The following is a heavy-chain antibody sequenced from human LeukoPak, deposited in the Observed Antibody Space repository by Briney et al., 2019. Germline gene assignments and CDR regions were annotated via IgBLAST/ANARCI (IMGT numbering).Heavy chain of an antibody. CDR2: ISSSSSYI. CDR3: ASDSSSWRIPADY. CDR1: GFTFSSYG. V-gene: IGHV3-21*01. D-gene: IGHD6-13*01. Sequence: GGSLRLSCAASGFTFSSYGMNWVRQAPGKGLEWVSSISSSSSYIYYADSVKGRFTISRDNAKNSLYLQMNSLRAEDTAVYYCASDSSSWRIPADYWGQGTLVTVSS. J-gene: IGHJ4*02.